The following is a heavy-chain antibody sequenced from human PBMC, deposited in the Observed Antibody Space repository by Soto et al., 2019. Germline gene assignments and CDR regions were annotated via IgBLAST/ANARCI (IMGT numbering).Heavy chain of an antibody. CDR3: AHSLILGIVGNAAFDI. CDR2: IYWDDDK. CDR1: GFSLSTRGVA. D-gene: IGHD3-16*02. V-gene: IGHV2-5*02. Sequence: QITLKESGPTVVKPTQTLTLTCTFSGFSLSTRGVAVGWVRQPPGKALEWLGLIYWDDDKRYSPSLKNRLTITKDTPKNQLVLTLTNMDPVDRGTYYCAHSLILGIVGNAAFDIWGQGTTVTVSS. J-gene: IGHJ3*02.